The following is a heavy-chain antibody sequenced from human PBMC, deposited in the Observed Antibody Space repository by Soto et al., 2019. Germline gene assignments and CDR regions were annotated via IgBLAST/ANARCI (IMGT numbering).Heavy chain of an antibody. V-gene: IGHV1-3*05. CDR1: GYTFINYA. CDR2: INPANDNR. J-gene: IGHJ4*02. CDR3: ARGTHSGSYLSDY. D-gene: IGHD1-26*01. Sequence: QGQLVQSGAEEKRPGASVKVFCKASGYTFINYAIHWVRQAPGQGLEWMAFINPANDNRRYSQKFQGRLTITRATSASTAYMELSSLRSEDTAMYFCARGTHSGSYLSDYWGQGTLVAVSS.